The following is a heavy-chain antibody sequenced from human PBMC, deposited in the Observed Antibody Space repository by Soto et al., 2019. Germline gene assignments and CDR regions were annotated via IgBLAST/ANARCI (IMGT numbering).Heavy chain of an antibody. V-gene: IGHV3-30*03. D-gene: IGHD1-26*01. CDR3: ARVVGATGVTWFAP. Sequence: PGGSPRLSCAASGFTCSRYGMHWVRQAPGKGLAWVAVISYDGSNKSYADSVKGRFTLSRDNSKNTLYLQMNSLRAEDTAVYYCARVVGATGVTWFAPGGQGTLVTVSS. J-gene: IGHJ5*02. CDR2: ISYDGSNK. CDR1: GFTCSRYG.